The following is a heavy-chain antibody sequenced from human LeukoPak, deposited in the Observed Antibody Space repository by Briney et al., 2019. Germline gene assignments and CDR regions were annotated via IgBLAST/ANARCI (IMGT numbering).Heavy chain of an antibody. J-gene: IGHJ4*02. Sequence: PGGSLRLSCAASGFTFSSYAMSWVRQAPGKGLEWVSAICGSGGSTYYADSVKGRFTISRDNSKNTLYLQMNSLRAEDTAVYYCAKFGLSWLRWGDGYWGQGTLVTVSS. CDR1: GFTFSSYA. D-gene: IGHD5-12*01. CDR2: ICGSGGST. V-gene: IGHV3-23*01. CDR3: AKFGLSWLRWGDGY.